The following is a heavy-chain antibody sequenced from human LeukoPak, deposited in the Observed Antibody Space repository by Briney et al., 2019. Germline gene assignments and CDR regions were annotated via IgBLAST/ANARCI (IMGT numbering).Heavy chain of an antibody. CDR2: INHSGST. J-gene: IGHJ3*02. CDR1: GGSFSGYY. CDR3: ARDGRIQLWSFSAFDI. Sequence: SETLSLTCAVYGGSFSGYYWSWIRQPPGKGLEWIGEINHSGSTNYNLSLKSRVTISVDTSKNQFSLKLSSVTAADTAVYYCARDGRIQLWSFSAFDIWGQGTMVTVSS. V-gene: IGHV4-34*01. D-gene: IGHD5-18*01.